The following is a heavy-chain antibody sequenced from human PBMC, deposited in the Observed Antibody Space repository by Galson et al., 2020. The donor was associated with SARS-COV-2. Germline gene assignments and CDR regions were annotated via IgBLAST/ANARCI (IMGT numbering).Heavy chain of an antibody. CDR2: ISYDGSNK. V-gene: IGHV3-30*01. J-gene: IGHJ3*02. D-gene: IGHD2-15*01. CDR1: GFTFSSYA. Sequence: GGSLRLSCAASGFTFSSYAMHWVRQAPGKGLEWVAVISYDGSNKYYADSVKGRFTISRDNSKNTLYLQMNSLRAEDTAVYYCGREEVVTDAFDIWGQGTMVTVSS. CDR3: GREEVVTDAFDI.